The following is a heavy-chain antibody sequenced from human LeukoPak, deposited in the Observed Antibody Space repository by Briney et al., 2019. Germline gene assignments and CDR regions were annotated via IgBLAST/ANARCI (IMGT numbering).Heavy chain of an antibody. CDR2: ISAYNKR. CDR3: ARVSAPPDYGDYVSENWFDP. D-gene: IGHD4-17*01. Sequence: GASVKVSCKASGYTFTSYGINWVRQAPGQGLEWMGWISAYNKRNYGQKFQGRVTMTTDTSTSTAYMELRNLRSDDTAVYYCARVSAPPDYGDYVSENWFDPWGQGTLVTVSS. J-gene: IGHJ5*02. V-gene: IGHV1-18*01. CDR1: GYTFTSYG.